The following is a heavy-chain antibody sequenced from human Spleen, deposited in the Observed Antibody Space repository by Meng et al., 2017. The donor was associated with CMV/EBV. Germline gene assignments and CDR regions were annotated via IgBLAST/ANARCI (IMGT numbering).Heavy chain of an antibody. CDR2: INQSGST. D-gene: IGHD1-20*01. CDR1: GGFFSGCY. J-gene: IGHJ5*02. V-gene: IGHV4-34*01. CDR3: ARGRYNWKRGNWFDP. Sequence: QVHIQQLGEGLWNPSETLSLTCAVYGGFFSGCYWSWIRQPAGKGLEWIGEINQSGSTNYNPSLKSRATISVDTSKNQFSLKLSSVTAADTAVYYCARGRYNWKRGNWFDPWGQGTLVTVSS.